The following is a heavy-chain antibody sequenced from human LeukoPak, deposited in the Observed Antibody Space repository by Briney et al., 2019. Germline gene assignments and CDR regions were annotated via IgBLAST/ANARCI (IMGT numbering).Heavy chain of an antibody. Sequence: GGSLRLSCAASRFTFSSYAMSWVRQAPGKGLEWVSAISGSGGSTYYADSVKGRFTISRDNSKNTLYLQMNSLRAEDTAVYYCARDGHKGIAGDYWGQGTLVTVSS. CDR2: ISGSGGST. CDR1: RFTFSSYA. V-gene: IGHV3-23*01. CDR3: ARDGHKGIAGDY. J-gene: IGHJ4*02.